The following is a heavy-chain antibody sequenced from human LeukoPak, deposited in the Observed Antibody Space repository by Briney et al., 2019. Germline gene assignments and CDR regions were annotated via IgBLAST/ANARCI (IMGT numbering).Heavy chain of an antibody. CDR1: GFAFSNYA. CDR3: ARVKYSSGGVFDY. Sequence: GGSLRLSCAASGFAFSNYAMSWVRQAPGKGLEWVANIKQDGSEKYYVDSVKGRFTISRDNAKNSLYLQMNSLRAEDTAVYYCARVKYSSGGVFDYWGQGTLVTVSS. D-gene: IGHD6-19*01. J-gene: IGHJ4*02. V-gene: IGHV3-7*01. CDR2: IKQDGSEK.